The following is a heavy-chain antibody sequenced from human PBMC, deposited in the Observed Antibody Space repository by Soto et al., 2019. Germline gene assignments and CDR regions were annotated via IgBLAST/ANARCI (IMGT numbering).Heavy chain of an antibody. D-gene: IGHD4-17*01. CDR2: ISHSGGT. J-gene: IGHJ4*02. CDR3: ARRITVTYYFDY. Sequence: QVQLQQWGAGLLKPSETLSLTCAVYGGSVSDYYWSWIRQTPGKGLEWVGEISHSGGTNYTPSLKSRVTISVQSSKNQFSLKLSSVTAADTAVYYCARRITVTYYFDYWAQGALVTVSS. V-gene: IGHV4-34*01. CDR1: GGSVSDYY.